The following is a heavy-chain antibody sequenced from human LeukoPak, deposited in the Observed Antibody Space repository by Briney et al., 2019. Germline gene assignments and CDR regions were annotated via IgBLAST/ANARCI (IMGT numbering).Heavy chain of an antibody. CDR2: IIPIFGIA. CDR1: GGTFSSYA. J-gene: IGHJ4*02. V-gene: IGHV1-69*04. D-gene: IGHD3-10*01. Sequence: SVKVSCKASGGTFSSYAISWVRQAPGQGLEWMGRIIPIFGIADYAQKFQGRVTITADKSTSTAYMELSSLRSEDTAVYYCAIILWFGELIFDYWGQGTLVTVSS. CDR3: AIILWFGELIFDY.